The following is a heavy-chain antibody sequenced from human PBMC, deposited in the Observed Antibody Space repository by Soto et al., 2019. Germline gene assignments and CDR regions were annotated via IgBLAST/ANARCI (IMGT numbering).Heavy chain of an antibody. D-gene: IGHD5-18*01. CDR1: GGSISSGGYY. CDR3: AREKGDTAMVHFDY. V-gene: IGHV4-31*03. Sequence: QVQLQESGPGLVKPSQTLSLTCTVSGGSISSGGYYWSWIRQHPGKGLEWIGYIYYSGSTYCNPTLKSRVTISVDPSKNQFSLKLSSVTAADTAVYYCAREKGDTAMVHFDYWGQGTLVTVSS. J-gene: IGHJ4*02. CDR2: IYYSGST.